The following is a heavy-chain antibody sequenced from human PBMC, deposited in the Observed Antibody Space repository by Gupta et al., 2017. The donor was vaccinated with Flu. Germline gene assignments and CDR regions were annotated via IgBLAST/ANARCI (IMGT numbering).Heavy chain of an antibody. J-gene: IGHJ6*03. Sequence: GWIRQPPGKALEWLALIYWDDDKRYSPSLKSRLTITKDTSKNEVFLTVTNMDTVDTATYYCAHRYCSTTSCHPYYYYYRDVWGKGTTVTVSS. V-gene: IGHV2-5*02. D-gene: IGHD2-2*01. CDR2: IYWDDDK. CDR3: AHRYCSTTSCHPYYYYYRDV.